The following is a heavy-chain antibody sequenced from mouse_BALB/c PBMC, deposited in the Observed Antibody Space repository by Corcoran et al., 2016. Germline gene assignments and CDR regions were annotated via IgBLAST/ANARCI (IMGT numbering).Heavy chain of an antibody. V-gene: IGHV14-1*02. Sequence: EVQLQQSGADLVRPGALVKLSCKASGFHITDYSMHWVKQRPEQGLEWLGWIDPENGNTIYDPKFQGKASITADTSSNTAYLQLSSLTSEDTAVYYCAADGSSFAYWGQGTLVTVSA. D-gene: IGHD2-3*01. CDR2: IDPENGNT. J-gene: IGHJ3*01. CDR3: AADGSSFAY. CDR1: GFHITDYS.